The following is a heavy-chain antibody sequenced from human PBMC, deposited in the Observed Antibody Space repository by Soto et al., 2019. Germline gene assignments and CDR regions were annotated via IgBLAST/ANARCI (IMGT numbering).Heavy chain of an antibody. Sequence: PSETLSLTCTVSGGSISSGCYYWSWIRQPPGKGLEWIGYIYYSGGTYYNPSLKSRVTISVDTSKNQFSLKLSSVTAADTAVYYCARLVQLLQGRWFDPWGQGTLVTVSS. V-gene: IGHV4-30-4*08. CDR2: IYYSGGT. J-gene: IGHJ5*02. CDR3: ARLVQLLQGRWFDP. CDR1: GGSISSGCYY. D-gene: IGHD2-15*01.